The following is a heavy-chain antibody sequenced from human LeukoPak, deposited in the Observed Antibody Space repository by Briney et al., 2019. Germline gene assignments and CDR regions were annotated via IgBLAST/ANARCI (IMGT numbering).Heavy chain of an antibody. Sequence: PGGSLRLSCTASGFTFTGRGLHWVRQTPGKGLEWVSFIHAQGKDIYYADSVKGRFTISRDNSKNALYLQMNSLGPEDTAVYHCATSKGLGEYFDFWAQGTLVTVSS. D-gene: IGHD3-10*01. J-gene: IGHJ4*02. CDR2: IHAQGKDI. CDR3: ATSKGLGEYFDF. V-gene: IGHV3-30*02. CDR1: GFTFTGRG.